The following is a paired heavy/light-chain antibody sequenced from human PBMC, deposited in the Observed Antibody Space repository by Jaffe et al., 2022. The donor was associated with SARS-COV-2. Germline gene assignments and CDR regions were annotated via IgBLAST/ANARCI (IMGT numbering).Light chain of an antibody. V-gene: IGKV3-20*01. J-gene: IGKJ1*01. CDR2: GAS. CDR3: QQYGTSATWT. CDR1: QGVSNHY. Sequence: EIVLTQSPGTLSLSPGERATLSCRASQGVSNHYLAWYQQKPGQAPRLLIYGASSRATGIPDRFSGSGSGTDFTLTISRLEPEDFAVYFCQQYGTSATWTFGQGTKVEIK.
Heavy chain of an antibody. CDR3: AISGWYSSYFQQ. V-gene: IGHV4-31*11. J-gene: IGHJ1*01. Sequence: QVQLQESGPGLVEPSETLSLTCAVSGGSITRDGYYWNWIRQHPGKGLEWIGYIYHSGSTYYNPSLQSRVTMSIDTSKNHFSLKLSSVTAADTAVYYCAISGWYSSYFQQWGQGTLVTVSS. CDR2: IYHSGST. D-gene: IGHD6-19*01. CDR1: GGSITRDGYY.